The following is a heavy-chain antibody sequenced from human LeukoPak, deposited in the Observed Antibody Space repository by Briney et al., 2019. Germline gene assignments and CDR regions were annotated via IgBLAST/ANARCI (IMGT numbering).Heavy chain of an antibody. Sequence: GGSLRLSCAASGFTFSSYAMSWVRQAPGKGLEWVSAISGSGGSTYYPDSVKGRFTISRDNSKNTLYLQMNSLRAEDSALYYCARDFRVFATKNNWFDSWGQGTLVTVSS. V-gene: IGHV3-23*01. CDR2: ISGSGGST. CDR1: GFTFSSYA. J-gene: IGHJ5*01. CDR3: ARDFRVFATKNNWFDS. D-gene: IGHD3-3*01.